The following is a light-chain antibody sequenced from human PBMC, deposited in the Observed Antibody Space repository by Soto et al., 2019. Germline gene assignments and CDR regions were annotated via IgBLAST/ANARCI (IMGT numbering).Light chain of an antibody. J-gene: IGLJ2*01. CDR3: SSYTSSIS. Sequence: QAVVTQPASVSGSPGQSITISCTGTSSDVGGYNYVSWYQQHPGKAPKLMIYDVNTRPSGVSNRFSGSKSGNTASLTISGLQAEDEADYYCSSYTSSISFGGGTKLTVL. V-gene: IGLV2-14*01. CDR1: SSDVGGYNY. CDR2: DVN.